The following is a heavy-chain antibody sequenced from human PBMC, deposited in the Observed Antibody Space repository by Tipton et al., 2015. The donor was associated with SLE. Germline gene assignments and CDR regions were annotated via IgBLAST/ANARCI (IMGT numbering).Heavy chain of an antibody. Sequence: LRLSCAASGFTFTGYWMIWVRQSPGKGLEWIGEIDHSGSTNYNPSLKSRVTISVDTSKSQFSLMLSSVTAADTAVYYCARGGSSSWYESGMDVWGQGTTVTVSS. J-gene: IGHJ6*02. CDR2: IDHSGST. D-gene: IGHD6-13*01. V-gene: IGHV4-34*01. CDR3: ARGGSSSWYESGMDV. CDR1: GFTFTGYW.